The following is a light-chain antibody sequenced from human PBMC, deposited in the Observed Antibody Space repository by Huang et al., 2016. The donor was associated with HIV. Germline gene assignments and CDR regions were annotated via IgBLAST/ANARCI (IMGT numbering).Light chain of an antibody. Sequence: IVMTQSPVTLSVSPGERATLACRASAGVSNNVAWYQQRPGQTPRLLIHGASTMHTGVPAKFSGRGSGTEFTLTITNLQPEDSAVYYCQHYNNWPPWTFGPGTQVEI. CDR1: AGVSNN. J-gene: IGKJ1*01. CDR2: GAS. V-gene: IGKV3D-15*01. CDR3: QHYNNWPPWT.